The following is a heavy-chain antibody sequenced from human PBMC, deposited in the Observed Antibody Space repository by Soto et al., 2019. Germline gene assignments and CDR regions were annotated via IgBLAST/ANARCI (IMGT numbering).Heavy chain of an antibody. J-gene: IGHJ6*02. Sequence: GGSLRLSCAASGFTFSSYSMNWVRQAPGKGLEWVSSISSSSSYIYYADSVKGRFTISRDNAKNSLYLQMNSLRAEDTAVYYCARGQGSSGWARYYYYGMDVWGQGTTVTVSS. V-gene: IGHV3-21*01. D-gene: IGHD6-19*01. CDR2: ISSSSSYI. CDR3: ARGQGSSGWARYYYYGMDV. CDR1: GFTFSSYS.